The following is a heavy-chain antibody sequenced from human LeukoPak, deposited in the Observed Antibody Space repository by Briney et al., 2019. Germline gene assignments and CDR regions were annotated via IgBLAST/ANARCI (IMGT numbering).Heavy chain of an antibody. CDR3: AKDFSAGGNYGYGRFDP. CDR2: ISGSGDYI. D-gene: IGHD4-17*01. CDR1: GFTFSNYV. V-gene: IGHV3-23*01. J-gene: IGHJ5*02. Sequence: GGSLRLSCAASGFTFSNYVMNWVRQAPGKGLEWGSAISGSGDYIRSVDSVKGRFTISRDNSENTLYLQMNSLRAEDTAVYYCAKDFSAGGNYGYGRFDPWGPGTLVTLSS.